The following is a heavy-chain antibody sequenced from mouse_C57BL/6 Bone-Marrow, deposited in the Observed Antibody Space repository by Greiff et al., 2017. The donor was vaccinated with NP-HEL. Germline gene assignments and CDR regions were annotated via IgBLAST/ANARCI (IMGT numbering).Heavy chain of an antibody. CDR2: IHPNSGST. D-gene: IGHD2-4*01. CDR3: ARPPYYDYDGGFAY. J-gene: IGHJ3*01. Sequence: QVQLQQPGAELVKPGASVKLSCKASGYTFTSYWMHWVKQRPGQGLEWIGMIHPNSGSTNYNEKFKSKATLTVDKSSSTAYMQLSSLTSEDSAVYYCARPPYYDYDGGFAYWGQGTLVTVSA. CDR1: GYTFTSYW. V-gene: IGHV1-64*01.